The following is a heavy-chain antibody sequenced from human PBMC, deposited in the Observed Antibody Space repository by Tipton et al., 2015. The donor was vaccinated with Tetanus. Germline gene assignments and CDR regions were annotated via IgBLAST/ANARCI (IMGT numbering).Heavy chain of an antibody. J-gene: IGHJ5*02. CDR1: GGSINSGSFY. V-gene: IGHV4-31*02. D-gene: IGHD6-6*01. CDR2: LHHSGTT. Sequence: GLVKPSQTLSLTCSVSGGSINSGSFYWAWVRQRPGKGLEWIGSLHHSGTTFSNPSLKRRLTMSVSTSQNHFSLNLTSVTAADMAVYYWARERGGGRVVRLNWFDPWGPGTLVTVSS. CDR3: ARERGGGRVVRLNWFDP.